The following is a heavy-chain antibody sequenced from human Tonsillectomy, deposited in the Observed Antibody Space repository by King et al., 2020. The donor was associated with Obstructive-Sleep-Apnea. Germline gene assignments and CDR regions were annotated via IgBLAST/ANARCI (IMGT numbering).Heavy chain of an antibody. CDR1: GFTFSDYY. CDR2: ISSSGSTI. CDR3: VRGKDTAMVTRPVGYYYYGMDV. V-gene: IGHV3-11*01. Sequence: VQLVESGGGLVKPGGSLRLSCAASGFTFSDYYMSWIRQAPGKGLEWVSYISSSGSTIYYADSVKGRFTISRDNAKNSLYLQMNSLRAEDTAVYYCVRGKDTAMVTRPVGYYYYGMDVWGQGTTVTVSS. J-gene: IGHJ6*02. D-gene: IGHD5-18*01.